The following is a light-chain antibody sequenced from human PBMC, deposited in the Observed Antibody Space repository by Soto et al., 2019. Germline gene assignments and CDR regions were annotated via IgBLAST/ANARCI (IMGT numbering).Light chain of an antibody. CDR3: QQYDNLPPFT. CDR1: QDIRTS. J-gene: IGKJ3*01. V-gene: IGKV1-33*01. Sequence: DIQMTQSPSSLSASVGARVSITCQASQDIRTSLSWFQQKPGRAPKLLIYGASILETGVPSRFRGRGSGRDFTFTISSLQTEDIATYYCQQYDNLPPFTFGPGTKVDIK. CDR2: GAS.